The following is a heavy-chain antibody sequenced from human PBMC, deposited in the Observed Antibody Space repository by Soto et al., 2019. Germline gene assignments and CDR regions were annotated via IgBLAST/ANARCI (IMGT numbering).Heavy chain of an antibody. D-gene: IGHD2-15*01. J-gene: IGHJ4*02. Sequence: EVQLVESGGGLVQPGGSLRLSCAASGFTFSRYWMSWVRQAPGKGLEWVADIKKDASEKYYVDSVKGRFTISRDNAKNSLFLQVNSLTAVDTAVYYCARVADGDGDNSRYRHLDYWDQGTLVTVSS. CDR3: ARVADGDGDNSRYRHLDY. V-gene: IGHV3-7*04. CDR1: GFTFSRYW. CDR2: IKKDASEK.